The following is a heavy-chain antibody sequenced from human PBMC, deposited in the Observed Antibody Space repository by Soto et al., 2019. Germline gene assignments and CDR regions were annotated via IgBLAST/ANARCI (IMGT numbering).Heavy chain of an antibody. D-gene: IGHD6-13*01. CDR1: GFTFSSYA. V-gene: IGHV3-23*01. CDR3: AKDQAAGGTISRYFQY. Sequence: GGSLRLSCAASGFTFSSYAMSWVRQAPGKGLEWVSGISGGGSTTYYAESVKGRSTISRDNSKNTLYLQVNSLRAEDTAVYHCAKDQAAGGTISRYFQYWGQGTLVTVSS. J-gene: IGHJ1*01. CDR2: ISGGGSTT.